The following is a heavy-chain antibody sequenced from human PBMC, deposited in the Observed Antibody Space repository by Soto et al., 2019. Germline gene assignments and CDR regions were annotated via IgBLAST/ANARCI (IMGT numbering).Heavy chain of an antibody. CDR1: GGTFSSYA. V-gene: IGHV1-69*13. D-gene: IGHD3-22*01. CDR3: ARDLPYYYDSSGYDAFDI. J-gene: IGHJ3*02. Sequence: SVKVSCKASGGTFSSYAISWVRQAPGQGLEWMGGIIPIFGTANYAQKFQGRVTITADESTSTAHMELSSLRSEDTAVYYCARDLPYYYDSSGYDAFDIRGKCTVVTVS. CDR2: IIPIFGTA.